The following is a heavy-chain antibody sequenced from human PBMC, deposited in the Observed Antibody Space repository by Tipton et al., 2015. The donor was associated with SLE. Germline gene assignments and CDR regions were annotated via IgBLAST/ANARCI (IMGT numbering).Heavy chain of an antibody. CDR3: ARDHRMVRGRD. CDR1: GGSISSGDYY. Sequence: TLSLTCTVSGGSISSGDYYWSWIRQPPGKGLEWIGEINHSGSTNYNPSLKSRVTISVDTSKNQFSLKLSSVTAADTAVYYCARDHRMVRGRDWGQGTLVTVSS. D-gene: IGHD3-10*01. CDR2: INHSGST. J-gene: IGHJ4*02. V-gene: IGHV4-30-4*01.